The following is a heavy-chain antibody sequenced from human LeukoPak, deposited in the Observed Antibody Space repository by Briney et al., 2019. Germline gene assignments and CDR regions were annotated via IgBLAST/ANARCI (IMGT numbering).Heavy chain of an antibody. J-gene: IGHJ6*03. V-gene: IGHV4-59*01. Sequence: KPSETLSLTCTASGGSISNYYWSWIRQPPGKGLEWIGYIYYSGSTNYNPSLKSRVTISVDTSKNQFSLMLSSVTAADTAVYYCARDFWSGYYADYYYYMDVWGKGTTVTVSS. CDR2: IYYSGST. CDR1: GGSISNYY. CDR3: ARDFWSGYYADYYYYMDV. D-gene: IGHD3-3*01.